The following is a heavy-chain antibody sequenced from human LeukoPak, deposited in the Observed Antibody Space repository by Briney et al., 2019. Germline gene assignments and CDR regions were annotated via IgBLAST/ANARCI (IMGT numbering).Heavy chain of an antibody. Sequence: GGSLRLSCAASGLTFNSYEMNWVRQAPGKGLEWVSYISSSGSTIYYADSVKGRFTISRDNAKNSLYLRMNSLRAEDTAVYYCARDGDCGGACGNGFDIWGHGTMVTVSS. CDR3: ARDGDCGGACGNGFDI. J-gene: IGHJ3*02. V-gene: IGHV3-48*03. CDR1: GLTFNSYE. D-gene: IGHD2-21*02. CDR2: ISSSGSTI.